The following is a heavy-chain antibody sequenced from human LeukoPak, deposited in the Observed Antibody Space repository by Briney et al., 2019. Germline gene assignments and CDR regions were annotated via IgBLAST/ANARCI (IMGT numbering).Heavy chain of an antibody. CDR1: GGTFSSYA. D-gene: IGHD3-22*01. J-gene: IGHJ4*02. CDR3: ARRYLAYYYDSSGPTSPFDY. Sequence: SVKVSCKASGGTFSSYAISWVRQAPGQGLEWMGGIIPIFGTANYAQKFQGRVTITADESTSTAYMELSSLRSEDTAVDYCARRYLAYYYDSSGPTSPFDYWGQGTLVTVSS. V-gene: IGHV1-69*13. CDR2: IIPIFGTA.